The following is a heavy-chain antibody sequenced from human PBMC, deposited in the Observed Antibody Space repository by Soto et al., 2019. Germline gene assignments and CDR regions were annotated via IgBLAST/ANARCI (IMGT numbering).Heavy chain of an antibody. CDR1: GGTFSSCA. D-gene: IGHD4-4*01. Sequence: SMKVSCKTAGGTFSSCAISWVRQAPGQGLEWMGGIIPIFGTANYAQKFQGRVTITADESTRTAYVELSSLRSEDTAVYYCARWGGCYSNWGTCYYYCMDIWG. CDR2: IIPIFGTA. CDR3: ARWGGCYSNWGTCYYYCMDI. V-gene: IGHV1-69*13. J-gene: IGHJ6*02.